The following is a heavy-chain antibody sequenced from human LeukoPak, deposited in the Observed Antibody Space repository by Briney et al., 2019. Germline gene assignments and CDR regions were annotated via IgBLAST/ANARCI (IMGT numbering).Heavy chain of an antibody. D-gene: IGHD2-2*01. V-gene: IGHV3-23*01. Sequence: GGSLRLSCAASGFTFGNYAMSWVRQAPGKGLEWVSAITNGGSTYYADSVKGRFTISRDNSKNTLYLQMKSLRADDTAVYYCAKHIVIVPAAKDYWGQGTLVTVSS. CDR3: AKHIVIVPAAKDY. CDR1: GFTFGNYA. CDR2: ITNGGST. J-gene: IGHJ4*02.